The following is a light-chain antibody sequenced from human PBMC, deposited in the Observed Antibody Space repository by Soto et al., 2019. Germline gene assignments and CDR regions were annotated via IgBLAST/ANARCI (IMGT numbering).Light chain of an antibody. Sequence: DIQMTQSPSSPSASVGDRVTITCQASQDISNYLNWYQQKPGKAPKLLIYAASSLQSGVPSRFSGSGSGTDFTLTISSLQPEDFATYYCQQSYSTPITFGQGTRLEIK. V-gene: IGKV1-39*01. CDR3: QQSYSTPIT. J-gene: IGKJ5*01. CDR1: QDISNY. CDR2: AAS.